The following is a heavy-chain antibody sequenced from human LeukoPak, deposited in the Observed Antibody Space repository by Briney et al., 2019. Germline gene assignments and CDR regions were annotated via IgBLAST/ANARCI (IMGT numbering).Heavy chain of an antibody. CDR3: ARGGEMATTYFDY. Sequence: PSETLSLTCAVYGGSFSGYYWSWIRQPPGKGLEWSGEINHSGSTNYNPSLKSRVTISVDTSKNQFSLKLSSVTAADTAVYYCARGGEMATTYFDYWGQGTLVTVSS. V-gene: IGHV4-34*01. J-gene: IGHJ4*02. CDR2: INHSGST. D-gene: IGHD5-24*01. CDR1: GGSFSGYY.